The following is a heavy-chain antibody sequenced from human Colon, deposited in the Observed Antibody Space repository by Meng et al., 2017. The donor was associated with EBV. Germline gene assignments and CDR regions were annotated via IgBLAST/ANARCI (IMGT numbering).Heavy chain of an antibody. CDR2: VYYTGST. CDR1: GGFLSSSHW. Sequence: QRPESGPGLVNALGSLSLHCAVSGGFLSSSHWWTWLRQPPEKALEYIGEVYYTGSTKYNPPLKSRLTISVDNSKNQFSLNLTSVTAADTAVYYCARVWQSLTAFFDSWGQGTLVTVSS. J-gene: IGHJ4*02. V-gene: IGHV4-4*02. D-gene: IGHD2-21*01. CDR3: ARVWQSLTAFFDS.